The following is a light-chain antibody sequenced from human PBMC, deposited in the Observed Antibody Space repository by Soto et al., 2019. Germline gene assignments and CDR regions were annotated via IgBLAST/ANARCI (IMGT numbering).Light chain of an antibody. CDR1: QSINNY. J-gene: IGKJ5*01. Sequence: SQTPQSPCSLSASLGARVTITCQASQSINNYLNWYQQKPGRAPKLLIYDASNVEAGVPSRFRGSGSGTDFTFTSSLLQPEDIATYYCQQYVNRPTFGQGTRLEIK. CDR2: DAS. CDR3: QQYVNRPT. V-gene: IGKV1-33*01.